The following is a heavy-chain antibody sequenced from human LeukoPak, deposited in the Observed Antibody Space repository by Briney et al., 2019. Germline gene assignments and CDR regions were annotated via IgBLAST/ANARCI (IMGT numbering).Heavy chain of an antibody. CDR1: GFTFSSYA. J-gene: IGHJ3*02. Sequence: PGGSLRLSCAASGFTFSSYAMSWVRQAPGKGLEWVSAISGSGDSTYYADSVKGRFTISRDNSKHTLYLQMNSLRAEDTAVYYCAKMIVVVFGAFDIWGQGTMVTVSS. D-gene: IGHD3-22*01. CDR3: AKMIVVVFGAFDI. CDR2: ISGSGDST. V-gene: IGHV3-23*01.